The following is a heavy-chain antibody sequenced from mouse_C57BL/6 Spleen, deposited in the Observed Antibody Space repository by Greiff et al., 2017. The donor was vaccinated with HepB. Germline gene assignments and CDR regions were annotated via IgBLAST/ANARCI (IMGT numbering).Heavy chain of an antibody. J-gene: IGHJ1*03. CDR2: IDPSDSYT. Sequence: QVQLQQPGAELVKPGASVKLSCKASGYTFTSYWMQWVKQRPGQGLEWIGEIDPSDSYTNYNQKFKGKATLTVDTSSSTAYMQLSSLTSEDSAVYYCARQGGRGYFDVWGTGTTVTVSS. CDR3: ARQGGRGYFDV. CDR1: GYTFTSYW. V-gene: IGHV1-50*01.